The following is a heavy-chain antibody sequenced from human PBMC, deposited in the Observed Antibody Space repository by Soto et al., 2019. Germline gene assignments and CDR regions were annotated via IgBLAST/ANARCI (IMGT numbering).Heavy chain of an antibody. CDR2: IGTAGDP. J-gene: IGHJ4*02. CDR1: GFTFSSYY. D-gene: IGHD2-15*01. V-gene: IGHV3-13*05. Sequence: XGSLRRTCAASGFTFSSYYMHWVRQATGKGLEWVSAIGTAGDPYYPGSVKGRFTISRENAKNSLYLQMNSLRAGDTAVYYCARASSGSRTLDDWGQGTLVTVSS. CDR3: ARASSGSRTLDD.